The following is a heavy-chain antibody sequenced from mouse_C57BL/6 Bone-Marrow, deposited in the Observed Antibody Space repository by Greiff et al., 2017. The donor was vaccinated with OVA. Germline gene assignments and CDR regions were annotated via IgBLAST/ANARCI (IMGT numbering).Heavy chain of an antibody. D-gene: IGHD1-1*02. J-gene: IGHJ4*01. CDR1: GYTFTDYY. V-gene: IGHV1-26*01. CDR3: ASPKGYYYEAMDY. Sequence: EVQLQQSGPELVKPGASVKISCKASGYTFTDYYMNWVKQSHGKSLEWIGDINPNNGGTSYNQKFKGKATLTVDKSSSTAYMELRSLTSEDSAVYYGASPKGYYYEAMDYWGQGTSVTVSS. CDR2: INPNNGGT.